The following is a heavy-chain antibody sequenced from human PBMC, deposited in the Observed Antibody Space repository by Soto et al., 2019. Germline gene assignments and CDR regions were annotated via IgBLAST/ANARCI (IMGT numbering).Heavy chain of an antibody. CDR3: ASSGNFPGFDY. J-gene: IGHJ4*02. CDR1: GGSISSYY. D-gene: IGHD1-26*01. Sequence: QLQLQESDPGLVKPSETLSLTCTVSGGSISSYYWSWIRQPPGKGLEWIGYIYYSGSTNYNPSLTSRVTISLHTSKNQFSLKLSSVTAADTAVYYCASSGNFPGFDYWGQGTLVTVSS. CDR2: IYYSGST. V-gene: IGHV4-59*08.